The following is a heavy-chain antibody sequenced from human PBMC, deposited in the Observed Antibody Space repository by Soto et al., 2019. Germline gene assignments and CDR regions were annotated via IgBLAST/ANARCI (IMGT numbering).Heavy chain of an antibody. J-gene: IGHJ4*02. CDR2: IIPILNVT. Sequence: QVQLVQSGAEVKKPGSSVTVSCKASGGTFSRYTISWVRQAPGQGLERMGRIIPILNVTKYAQKFQGRVTITADKSTSTAYMELSSLVSEDPAVYYCAKIAPYSGYDLTYGGQGSLVTVSS. CDR3: AKIAPYSGYDLTY. V-gene: IGHV1-69*02. CDR1: GGTFSRYT. D-gene: IGHD5-12*01.